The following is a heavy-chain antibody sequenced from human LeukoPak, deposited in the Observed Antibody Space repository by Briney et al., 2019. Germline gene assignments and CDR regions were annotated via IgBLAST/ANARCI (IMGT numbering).Heavy chain of an antibody. Sequence: SGPTLVKXTQTLTLTCTFSGFSLSTSGVGVGWIRQPPGKALEWLALIYWDDDKRYSPSLKSRLTITKDTSKNQVVLTMTNMDPVDTATYYCAHTDRHYYYDSSGSFDPWGQGTLVTVSS. V-gene: IGHV2-5*02. J-gene: IGHJ5*02. CDR3: AHTDRHYYYDSSGSFDP. CDR1: GFSLSTSGVG. D-gene: IGHD3-22*01. CDR2: IYWDDDK.